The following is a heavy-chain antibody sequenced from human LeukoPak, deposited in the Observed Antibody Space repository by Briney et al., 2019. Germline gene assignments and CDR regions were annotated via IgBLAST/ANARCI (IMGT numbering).Heavy chain of an antibody. Sequence: GESLKISCKGSGYSFTNYWIGWVRQMPGKGLEWMGIVFPGDSDTTYSPSFQGQVTISADKSISTTYLQWSSLKASDTAMYYCARHMTSSSWYSFDYWGQGTLVTVSS. CDR2: VFPGDSDT. V-gene: IGHV5-51*01. J-gene: IGHJ4*02. D-gene: IGHD6-13*01. CDR1: GYSFTNYW. CDR3: ARHMTSSSWYSFDY.